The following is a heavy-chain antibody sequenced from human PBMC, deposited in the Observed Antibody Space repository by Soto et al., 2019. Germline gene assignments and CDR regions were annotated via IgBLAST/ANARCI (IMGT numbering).Heavy chain of an antibody. CDR1: GFTFSNAW. D-gene: IGHD3-10*01. J-gene: IGHJ4*02. CDR3: SSPTRVRGVIIDY. CDR2: IKSKTDGGTT. Sequence: GGSLRLSCAASGFTFSNAWMSWVRQAPGKGLEWVGRIKSKTDGGTTDYAAPVKGRFTISRDDSKNTLYLQMNSLKTEDTAVYYCSSPTRVRGVIIDYWGQGTLVTVSS. V-gene: IGHV3-15*01.